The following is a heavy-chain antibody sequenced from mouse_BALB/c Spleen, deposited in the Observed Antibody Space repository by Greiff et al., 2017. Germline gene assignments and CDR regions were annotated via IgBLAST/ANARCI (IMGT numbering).Heavy chain of an antibody. CDR2: ISSGGSYT. Sequence: DVKLVESGGGLVKPGGSLKLSCAASGFTFSSYTMSWVRQTPEKRLEWVATISSGGSYTYYPDSVKGRFTISRDNAKNTLYLQMSSLKSEDTAMYYCTRDVRDEGFAYWGQGTLVTVSA. J-gene: IGHJ3*01. CDR3: TRDVRDEGFAY. CDR1: GFTFSSYT. V-gene: IGHV5-6-4*01. D-gene: IGHD3-3*01.